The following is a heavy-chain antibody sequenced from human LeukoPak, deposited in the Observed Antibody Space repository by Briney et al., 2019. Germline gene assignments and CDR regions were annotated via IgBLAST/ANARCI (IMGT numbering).Heavy chain of an antibody. CDR1: GFTFRSYS. Sequence: PGGSLRLSCAASGFTFRSYSMNWVRQPPGKGLEWIGCIYYSGSTYYNPSLKSRVTISVDTSKNQFSLKLSSVTAADTAVYYCGSGRTFDIWGQGTMVTVSS. V-gene: IGHV4-59*03. CDR3: GSGRTFDI. CDR2: IYYSGST. J-gene: IGHJ3*02. D-gene: IGHD3-10*01.